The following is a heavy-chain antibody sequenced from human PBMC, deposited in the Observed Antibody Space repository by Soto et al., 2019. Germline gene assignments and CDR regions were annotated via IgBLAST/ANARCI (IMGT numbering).Heavy chain of an antibody. J-gene: IGHJ4*02. CDR3: AIDNCATSCRGKYDYFDH. Sequence: EVQLLESGGGLVQPGGSLRLSCAASGFTFSTYAMSWVRQAPGKGLEWVSGISGTGGSTYYADSVKGRFTISRDNSMNTLFLQMNSLRAEDTAIYYCAIDNCATSCRGKYDYFDHWGQGTLVTVSS. CDR1: GFTFSTYA. V-gene: IGHV3-23*01. D-gene: IGHD2-2*01. CDR2: ISGTGGST.